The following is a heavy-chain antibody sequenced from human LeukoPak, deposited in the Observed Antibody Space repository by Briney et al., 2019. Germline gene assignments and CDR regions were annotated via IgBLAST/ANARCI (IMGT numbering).Heavy chain of an antibody. V-gene: IGHV5-51*01. CDR3: ARQYGRPFDY. J-gene: IGHJ4*02. D-gene: IGHD4-17*01. CDR1: GYSFSDSW. CDR2: IYPVDSDT. Sequence: GESLKICCKGSGYSFSDSWIGWVRQMPGKGLEWMGIIYPVDSDTRYSPSFQGQVTISADKSITTAYLQWSSLKAKDTAMYYCARQYGRPFDYWGQGTLVTVSS.